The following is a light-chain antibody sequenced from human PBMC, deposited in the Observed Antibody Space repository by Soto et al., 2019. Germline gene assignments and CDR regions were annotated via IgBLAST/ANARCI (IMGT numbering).Light chain of an antibody. V-gene: IGLV2-8*01. J-gene: IGLJ2*01. CDR2: EVS. CDR3: SSDAASNNLGV. Sequence: QSALTQPPSASGSPGQSVTISCIGTSSDVGGYNYVSWYQQHPGKAPKLMIYEVSKRPSGVPDRFSGSKSGNTASLTVSGLQAEDEADYYGSSDAASNNLGVFGGGTKLT. CDR1: SSDVGGYNY.